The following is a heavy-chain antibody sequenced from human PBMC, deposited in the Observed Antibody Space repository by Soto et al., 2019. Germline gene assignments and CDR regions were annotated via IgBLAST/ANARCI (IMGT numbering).Heavy chain of an antibody. D-gene: IGHD5-12*01. Sequence: PGESLKISCEGSGYSFTSYCIGWVRQMPGKGLEWMGRIDPSASQTYYSPSFRGHVTISVTKSITTVFLQWSSLRASDTAMYYCARQIYDSDSGPNFQSSFDSWGQGTPLTVSS. CDR1: GYSFTSYC. V-gene: IGHV5-10-1*01. CDR3: ARQIYDSDSGPNFQSSFDS. CDR2: IDPSASQT. J-gene: IGHJ4*02.